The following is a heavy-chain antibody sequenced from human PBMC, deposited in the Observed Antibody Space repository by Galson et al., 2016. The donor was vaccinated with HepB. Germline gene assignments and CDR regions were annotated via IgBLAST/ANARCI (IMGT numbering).Heavy chain of an antibody. CDR3: ARDDFGDSIDY. CDR2: ISYDGSNK. Sequence: SLRLSCAASGFSLSTYGVHWVRQAPGKGLEWVAVISYDGSNKYQADSVKGRFTISRDNSKNTPYVQMNSLRAEDTAVYYCARDDFGDSIDYWGQGTLVTVSS. D-gene: IGHD4-17*01. CDR1: GFSLSTYG. V-gene: IGHV3-30*03. J-gene: IGHJ4*02.